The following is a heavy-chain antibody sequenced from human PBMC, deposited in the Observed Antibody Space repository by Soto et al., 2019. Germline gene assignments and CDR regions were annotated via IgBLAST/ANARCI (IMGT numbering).Heavy chain of an antibody. D-gene: IGHD6-13*01. CDR1: GGTFSSYA. CDR3: ARGGGIAAAEYHYGMDV. J-gene: IGHJ6*02. V-gene: IGHV1-69*13. Sequence: SVKVSCKASGGTFSSYAISWVRQAPGQGLEWMGGIIPIFGTANYAQKLQGRVTITADESTSTAYMELSSLRSEDTAVYYCARGGGIAAAEYHYGMDVWGQGTTVTVSS. CDR2: IIPIFGTA.